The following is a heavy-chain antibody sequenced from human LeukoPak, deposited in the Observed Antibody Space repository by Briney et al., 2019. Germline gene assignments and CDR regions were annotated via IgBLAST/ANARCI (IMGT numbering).Heavy chain of an antibody. CDR1: GYIFSTYF. J-gene: IGHJ3*01. CDR3: ARDPANGRPDPFDL. V-gene: IGHV1-46*01. CDR2: INPNGVTT. Sequence: ASVKVSCKASGYIFSTYFIHWVRQAPGQGLEWMGDINPNGVTTTYAQKIQGRLTMTRDTSTGTVYMELRSLRSEDTAVYYCARDPANGRPDPFDLWGQGTEVTVSS. D-gene: IGHD1-26*01.